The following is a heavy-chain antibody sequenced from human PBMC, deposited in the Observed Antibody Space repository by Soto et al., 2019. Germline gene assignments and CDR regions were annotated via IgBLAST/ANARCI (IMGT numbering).Heavy chain of an antibody. CDR3: AMLGGWSGGSNDMDV. CDR2: IRRKANSYTT. V-gene: IGHV3-72*01. Sequence: EVQLVESGGGLVQPGGSLRLSCAASGLIFSDYHMDWVRQAPGKGLGWVGRIRRKANSYTTDYAASVKGRFTISRDDSKNSRSLKIDSLKTEDTAVYYCAMLGGWSGGSNDMDVWGQGTTVTVSS. D-gene: IGHD6-19*01. J-gene: IGHJ6*02. CDR1: GLIFSDYH.